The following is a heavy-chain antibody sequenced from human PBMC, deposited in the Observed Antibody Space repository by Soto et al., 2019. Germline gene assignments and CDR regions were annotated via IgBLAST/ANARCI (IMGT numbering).Heavy chain of an antibody. V-gene: IGHV3-30*03. D-gene: IGHD3-22*01. Sequence: GGSLRLSCAASGFTFSRYGMHCVRQAPGKGLEWVSFISYDVTYTYYADSVKGRFTISRDNSKNTVYLEMNSLRAEDSAVYYCATPPPYDSSGYYYDNWGQGALVTVSS. CDR3: ATPPPYDSSGYYYDN. J-gene: IGHJ4*02. CDR1: GFTFSRYG. CDR2: ISYDVTYT.